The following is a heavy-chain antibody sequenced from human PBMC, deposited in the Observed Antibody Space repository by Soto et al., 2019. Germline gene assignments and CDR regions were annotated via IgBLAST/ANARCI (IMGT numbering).Heavy chain of an antibody. CDR3: AISWSLAFSAHCYAPEG. J-gene: IGHJ4*02. CDR2: VSSDAGRR. Sequence: LRLSCEASGFIFQNFGMHWVRQAPGKGLEWLGVVSSDAGRRYYADSVRGRLNISRDNPKNPLHLQLDGLSADDTAVYYRAISWSLAFSAHCYAPEGWGQGTLGNVPS. CDR1: GFIFQNFG. D-gene: IGHD1-26*01. V-gene: IGHV3-30*03.